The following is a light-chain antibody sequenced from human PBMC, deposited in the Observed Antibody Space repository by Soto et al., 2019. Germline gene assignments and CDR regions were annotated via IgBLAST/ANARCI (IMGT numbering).Light chain of an antibody. V-gene: IGLV2-14*01. J-gene: IGLJ1*01. CDR1: SSDLGGYNY. CDR3: TSFTSTSSLYV. CDR2: EVT. Sequence: QSVLTQPRSVSGSPGQSVTISCSGTSSDLGGYNYVSWYQHHPGKAPKLMIYEVTIRPSGISNRFSGSKSGNTASLTISGLQAEDEADYFCTSFTSTSSLYVFGTGPKVTVL.